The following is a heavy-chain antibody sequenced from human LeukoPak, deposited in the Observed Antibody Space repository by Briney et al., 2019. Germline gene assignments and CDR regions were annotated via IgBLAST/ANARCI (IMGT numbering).Heavy chain of an antibody. V-gene: IGHV1-69*08. CDR2: ITPVIGTT. Sequence: GSSVTVSSRASGGTFNTHIFNWLRQAPGQGLEWMGRITPVIGTTKYAERFQARVTITADRSTSTAYLELSGLTYEDTAVYYCTRVTLRGSKYNWFDPWGQGTHVSVSS. CDR3: TRVTLRGSKYNWFDP. J-gene: IGHJ5*02. D-gene: IGHD1-26*01. CDR1: GGTFNTHI.